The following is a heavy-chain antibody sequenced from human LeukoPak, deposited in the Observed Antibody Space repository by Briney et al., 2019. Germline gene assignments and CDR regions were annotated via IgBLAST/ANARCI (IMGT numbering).Heavy chain of an antibody. D-gene: IGHD6-13*01. J-gene: IGHJ4*02. Sequence: GGSLRLSCAASGFPFSDFWMAWVRQAPGTGLEWVATTHRDGSEKYYVDSVRGRVTVSRDNAKSSLYLQMNSLRAEDTALYYCARHPEAGTIDYWGQGALVTVSS. CDR2: THRDGSEK. CDR3: ARHPEAGTIDY. CDR1: GFPFSDFW. V-gene: IGHV3-7*04.